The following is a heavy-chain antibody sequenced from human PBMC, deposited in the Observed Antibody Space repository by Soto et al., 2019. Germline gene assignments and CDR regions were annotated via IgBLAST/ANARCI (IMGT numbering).Heavy chain of an antibody. Sequence: TSQTLCVTWTGSGGSLSPSDYLLCRLLQAPRKGLVWIGTISHTGTAYYNPSLESRVAVSVGTSENQFSLNLSSVTAADTAVYYCARLAYDANSFNVSADDAFHLWRQGTMITV. CDR2: ISHTGTA. D-gene: IGHD3-22*01. CDR1: GGSLSPSDYL. J-gene: IGHJ3*01. V-gene: IGHV4-39*01. CDR3: ARLAYDANSFNVSADDAFHL.